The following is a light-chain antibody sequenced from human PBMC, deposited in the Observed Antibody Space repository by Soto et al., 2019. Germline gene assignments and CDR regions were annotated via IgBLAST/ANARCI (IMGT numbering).Light chain of an antibody. Sequence: IAVTQSPAPISLSPGVRATLSWGARQRINSNLAWYQHKAGQAPRLPIYGASTRATGIPARFSGSGSGTEFTLTISSLQSEDFAVYYCQQYHNWWTFGQGTKVDI. CDR2: GAS. V-gene: IGKV3-15*01. CDR1: QRINSN. J-gene: IGKJ1*01. CDR3: QQYHNWWT.